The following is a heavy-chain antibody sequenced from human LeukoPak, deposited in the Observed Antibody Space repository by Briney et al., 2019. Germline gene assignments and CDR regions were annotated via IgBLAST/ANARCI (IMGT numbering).Heavy chain of an antibody. CDR3: ARGSRGYSYG. V-gene: IGHV4-61*01. D-gene: IGHD5-18*01. Sequence: SETLSLTCTVSGGSVSSGSYYWSWIRQPPGTGLEWIGYIYYSGSTNYNPSLKSRVTISVDTSKNQFSLKLSSVTAADTAVYYCARGSRGYSYGWGQGTLVTVSS. CDR2: IYYSGST. CDR1: GGSVSSGSYY. J-gene: IGHJ4*02.